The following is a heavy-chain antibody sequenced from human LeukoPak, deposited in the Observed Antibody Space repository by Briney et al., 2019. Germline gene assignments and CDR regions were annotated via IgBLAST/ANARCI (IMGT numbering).Heavy chain of an antibody. Sequence: GGSLRLSCAASGFTFSSYAMSWVRQAPGKGLEWVSAISGSGGSTYYADSVKGRFTISRDNFKNTLHLQMNSLRAEDTAVYYCAKIWNPITMVRGVIDYWGQGTLVTVSS. CDR1: GFTFSSYA. CDR3: AKIWNPITMVRGVIDY. J-gene: IGHJ4*02. D-gene: IGHD3-10*01. CDR2: ISGSGGST. V-gene: IGHV3-23*01.